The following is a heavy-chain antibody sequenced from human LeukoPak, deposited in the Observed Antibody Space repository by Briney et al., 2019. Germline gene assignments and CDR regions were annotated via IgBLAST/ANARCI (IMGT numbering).Heavy chain of an antibody. CDR3: AKSGYNRFDY. J-gene: IGHJ4*02. Sequence: GGSLRLSCAASGFTFSDHWMHWVRHAPGKGLVCVSRINSDGTSTSYADSVKGRFTISRDNSKNTLYLQMNSLRAEDTAVYYCAKSGYNRFDYWGQGTLVTVSS. CDR1: GFTFSDHW. CDR2: INSDGTST. V-gene: IGHV3-74*01. D-gene: IGHD5-24*01.